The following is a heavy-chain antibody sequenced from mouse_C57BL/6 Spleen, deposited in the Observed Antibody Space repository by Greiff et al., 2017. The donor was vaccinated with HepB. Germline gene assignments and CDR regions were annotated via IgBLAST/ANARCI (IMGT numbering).Heavy chain of an antibody. D-gene: IGHD2-1*01. Sequence: EVQLQQSGAELVRPGASVKLSCTASGFNIKDYYMHWVKQRPEQGLEWIGRIDPEDGDTEYAPKFQGKATMTADTSSNTAYLQLSSLTSEDTSVYYCTIRGYYVIYYSDYWGQGTTLTVSS. V-gene: IGHV14-1*01. CDR2: IDPEDGDT. CDR1: GFNIKDYY. CDR3: TIRGYYVIYYSDY. J-gene: IGHJ2*01.